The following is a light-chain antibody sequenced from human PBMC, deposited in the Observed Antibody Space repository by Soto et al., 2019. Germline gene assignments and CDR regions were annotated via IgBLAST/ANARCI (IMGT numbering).Light chain of an antibody. CDR3: LQDYSYPWT. J-gene: IGKJ1*01. CDR2: AAS. V-gene: IGKV1-6*01. Sequence: IQMTQSPSSLSASVGYRVSITCRSSHGIRNDLGWYQQKPGKAPKLLIYAASSLQSGVPSRFSGSASGTDFTLTISSLQPEDFATYYCLQDYSYPWTFGQGTKVDIK. CDR1: HGIRND.